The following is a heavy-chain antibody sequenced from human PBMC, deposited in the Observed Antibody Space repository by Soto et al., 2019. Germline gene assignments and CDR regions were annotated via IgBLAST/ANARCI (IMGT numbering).Heavy chain of an antibody. CDR1: GFTFSAYW. V-gene: IGHV3-7*01. D-gene: IGHD2-21*02. Sequence: GSLRLSCAASGFTFSAYWMSWVRQAPGKGLEWVANTRQDGGEQNSVDSVKGRFTVSRDNAKNSVYLQMNGLRAEDTAVYYCASEFGDHLKFFDYWGQGTLVTVSS. J-gene: IGHJ4*02. CDR2: TRQDGGEQ. CDR3: ASEFGDHLKFFDY.